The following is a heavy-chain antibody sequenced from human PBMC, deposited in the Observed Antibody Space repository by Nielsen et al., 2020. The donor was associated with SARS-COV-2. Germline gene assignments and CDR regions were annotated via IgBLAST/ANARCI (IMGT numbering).Heavy chain of an antibody. V-gene: IGHV1-46*01. CDR1: GYTFTSYY. CDR3: ARDRMDYYDSSGYYHYFDY. J-gene: IGHJ4*02. CDR2: INPSGGST. Sequence: ASVKVSCKASGYTFTSYYMHWVRQAPGQGLEWMGIINPSGGSTSYAQKFQGRVTMTRDTSTSTVYMELSSLRSEDTAVYYCARDRMDYYDSSGYYHYFDYWGQGTLVTVSS. D-gene: IGHD3-22*01.